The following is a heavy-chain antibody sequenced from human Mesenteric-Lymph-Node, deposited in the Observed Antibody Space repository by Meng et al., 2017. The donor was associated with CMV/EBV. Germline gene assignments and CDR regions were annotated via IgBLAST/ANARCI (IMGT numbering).Heavy chain of an antibody. CDR1: GFTFSSYA. CDR2: ISGSGGNT. Sequence: GGSLRLSCAASGFTFSSYAMSWVRQAPGKGLEWVSGISGSGGNTYYADSVKGRFTISRDNSKNTLYLQVNSLRADDTAVYYCAKVKSRAVYYGMDVWGQGTTVTVSS. CDR3: AKVKSRAVYYGMDV. D-gene: IGHD6-6*01. V-gene: IGHV3-23*01. J-gene: IGHJ6*02.